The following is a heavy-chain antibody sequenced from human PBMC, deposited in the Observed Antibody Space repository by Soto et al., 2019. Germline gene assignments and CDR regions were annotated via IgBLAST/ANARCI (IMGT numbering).Heavy chain of an antibody. V-gene: IGHV3-30*18. CDR3: AKDLGAARPYYGLDV. J-gene: IGHJ6*02. CDR2: ITYHESNK. D-gene: IGHD6-6*01. CDR1: KFTFRTYG. Sequence: QAQLVESGGGVVQPGTSLRLSCVASKFTFRTYGMHWVRQAPGKGLEWVAVITYHESNKYYGASVRGRFTISRDNSKNTLYLQMNTLRAEDTAVYYCAKDLGAARPYYGLDVWGQGTTVTVSS.